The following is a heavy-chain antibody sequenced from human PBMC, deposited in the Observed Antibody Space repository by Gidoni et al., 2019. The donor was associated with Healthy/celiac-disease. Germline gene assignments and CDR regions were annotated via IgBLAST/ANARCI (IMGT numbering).Heavy chain of an antibody. CDR2: ISSSGSTI. D-gene: IGHD5-12*01. CDR1: GFTFSSYE. CDR3: ARDERRDGYNYRYYYGMDV. J-gene: IGHJ6*02. V-gene: IGHV3-48*03. Sequence: ELQLVESGGGLVQPGGSLRLSCAASGFTFSSYEMNWVRQAPGKGLEWVSYISSSGSTIYYADSVKGRFTISRDNAKNSLYLQMNSLRAEDTAVYYCARDERRDGYNYRYYYGMDVWGQGTTVTVSS.